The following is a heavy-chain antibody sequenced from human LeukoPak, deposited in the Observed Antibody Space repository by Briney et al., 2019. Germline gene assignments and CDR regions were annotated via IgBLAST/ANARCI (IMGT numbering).Heavy chain of an antibody. V-gene: IGHV1-69*13. J-gene: IGHJ6*03. CDR1: GGTFSSSA. D-gene: IGHD3-10*01. Sequence: GASVKLSCTASGGTFSSSAFSWVRQAPGQGLEWMGGFIPLLRAANYAQDFQGRVKITADESTTTDYMQLTSLRSEDTAVYFCARVITIGQPPYYYYMDVWGKGTAVTVSS. CDR2: FIPLLRAA. CDR3: ARVITIGQPPYYYYMDV.